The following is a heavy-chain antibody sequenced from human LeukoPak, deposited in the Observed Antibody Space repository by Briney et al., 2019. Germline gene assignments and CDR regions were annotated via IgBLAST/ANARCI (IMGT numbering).Heavy chain of an antibody. Sequence: GGSLRLSCAASGFTFDDYAMHWVRQAPGKGLEWVSGISWNSGSIGYADSVKGRFTISRDNAKNSLYLQMNSLRAEDTAVYYCARDLGTGTNFDYWGQGTLVTVSS. CDR2: ISWNSGSI. D-gene: IGHD1/OR15-1a*01. CDR1: GFTFDDYA. V-gene: IGHV3-9*01. J-gene: IGHJ4*02. CDR3: ARDLGTGTNFDY.